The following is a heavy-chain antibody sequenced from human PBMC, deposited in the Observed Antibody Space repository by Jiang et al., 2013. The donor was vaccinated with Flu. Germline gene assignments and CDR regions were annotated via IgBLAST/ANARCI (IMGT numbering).Heavy chain of an antibody. CDR2: IYYSGST. Sequence: GSGLVKPSETLSLTCTVSGGSISSSSYYWGWIRQPPGKGLEWIGSIYYSGSTYYNPSLKSRVTISVDTSKNQFSLKLSSVTAADTAVYYCARHNPPLRITMVRGAISGSDYWGQGTLVTVSS. J-gene: IGHJ4*02. CDR3: ARHNPPLRITMVRGAISGSDY. D-gene: IGHD3-10*01. V-gene: IGHV4-39*01. CDR1: GGSISSSSYY.